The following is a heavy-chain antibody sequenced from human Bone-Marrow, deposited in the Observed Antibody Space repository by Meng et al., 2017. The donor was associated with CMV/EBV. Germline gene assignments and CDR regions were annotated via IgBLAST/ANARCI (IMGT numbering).Heavy chain of an antibody. Sequence: GGSLRLSCAASGFTFSNFAMSWVRQAPGTGLEWVGAISGRGDTTYYADSVKGRFTISRDNSENTLYLQMKSLRSEDTAVYYCARVYDILTGYQIDYWGQGTLVTVSS. CDR1: GFTFSNFA. V-gene: IGHV3-23*01. D-gene: IGHD3-9*01. CDR2: ISGRGDTT. J-gene: IGHJ4*02. CDR3: ARVYDILTGYQIDY.